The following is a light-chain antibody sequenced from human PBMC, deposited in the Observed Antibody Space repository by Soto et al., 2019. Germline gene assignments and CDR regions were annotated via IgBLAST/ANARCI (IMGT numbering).Light chain of an antibody. CDR3: QQYDNWPRT. CDR2: DRG. Sequence: EIVMTQSPATLSVSPGGRATLSCRASQSISDNVAWYQQKRGQAPRLLFYDRGTRATDVPARFSAGGSETEFTLTISSLQSEDFAVYYCQQYDNWPRTFGQGTKVDI. J-gene: IGKJ1*01. CDR1: QSISDN. V-gene: IGKV3-15*01.